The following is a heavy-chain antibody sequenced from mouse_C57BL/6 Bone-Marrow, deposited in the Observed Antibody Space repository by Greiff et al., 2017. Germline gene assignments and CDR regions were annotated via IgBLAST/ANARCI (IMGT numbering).Heavy chain of an antibody. CDR3: ARGGSSPYGYFDV. V-gene: IGHV1-42*01. D-gene: IGHD1-1*01. CDR2: INPSTGGT. CDR1: GYSFTGYY. Sequence: VQLQQSGPELVKPGASVKISCKASGYSFTGYYMNWVKQSPEKSLEWIGEINPSTGGTTYNQKFKAKATLTVDKSSSTAYMQLKSLPSEDSAVYYCARGGSSPYGYFDVWGIGTTVTVSS. J-gene: IGHJ1*03.